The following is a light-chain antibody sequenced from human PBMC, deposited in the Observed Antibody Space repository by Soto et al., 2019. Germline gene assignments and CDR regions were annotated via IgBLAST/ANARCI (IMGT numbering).Light chain of an antibody. CDR2: GAT. CDR3: QQSSTTPWT. V-gene: IGKV1-39*01. CDR1: QSVSTH. Sequence: DIQMTQSPSSLSASVGDRVTITCRASQSVSTHLSWYQQKPGKPPKLLIYGATRLQSWIPYRFSGSGSGTDITLTIGSLQPADFASYYCQQSSTTPWTFGQGTKVEIK. J-gene: IGKJ1*01.